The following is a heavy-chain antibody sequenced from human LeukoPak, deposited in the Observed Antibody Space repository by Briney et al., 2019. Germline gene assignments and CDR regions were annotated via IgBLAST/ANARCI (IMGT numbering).Heavy chain of an antibody. J-gene: IGHJ5*02. CDR3: ASHYCSSTSCPNNRFDP. CDR2: IYYSGST. CDR1: GGSISSYY. V-gene: IGHV4-59*01. D-gene: IGHD2-2*01. Sequence: PSETLSLTCTVSGGSISSYYWSWLRQPPGKGLEWLGYIYYSGSTNYNPSLKSRVTISVDTSKNQFSLKLSSVTAADTAVYYCASHYCSSTSCPNNRFDPWGQGTLVTVSS.